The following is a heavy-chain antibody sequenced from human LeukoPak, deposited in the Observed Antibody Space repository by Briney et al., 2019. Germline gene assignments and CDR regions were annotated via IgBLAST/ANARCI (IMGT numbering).Heavy chain of an antibody. V-gene: IGHV3-23*01. Sequence: GGSLRLSCAASGFTFSSYAMSWVRQAPGKGLEWVSAISGSGGSTYYADSVKGRFTISRDNSKNTLYLQMNSLRAEDTAVYYCASLDCSSTSCHAGWNWFDPWGQGTLVTVSS. J-gene: IGHJ5*02. CDR3: ASLDCSSTSCHAGWNWFDP. CDR2: ISGSGGST. CDR1: GFTFSSYA. D-gene: IGHD2-2*01.